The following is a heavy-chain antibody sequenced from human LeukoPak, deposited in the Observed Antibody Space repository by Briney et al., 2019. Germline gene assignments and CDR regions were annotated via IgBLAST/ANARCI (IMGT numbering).Heavy chain of an antibody. D-gene: IGHD3-3*01. CDR2: TYYRSQQWYS. CDR3: GRETDFGVVTN. J-gene: IGHJ4*02. Sequence: SSQTLSLTCAISGDSVSSNGAAWNWIRQSPSRGLEWLGRTYYRSQQWYSDYAPSVKGRITINPDTSKNQFSLQLNSVTPEDTAVYYCGRETDFGVVTNWGQGTLVTVSS. CDR1: GDSVSSNGAA. V-gene: IGHV6-1*01.